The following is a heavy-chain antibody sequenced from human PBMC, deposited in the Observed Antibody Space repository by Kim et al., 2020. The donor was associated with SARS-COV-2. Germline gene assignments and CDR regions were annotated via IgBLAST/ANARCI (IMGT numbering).Heavy chain of an antibody. CDR2: IRPKTGNI. CDR1: ADTFPRYG. CDR3: ARVGDYYTSGSLRENRSFD. J-gene: IGHJ4*01. Sequence: ASVKVSCKAAADTFPRYGVTWVRQAPGQGLECLGWIRPKTGNIEYAQNFQGRVTMTTDTSTSTAYMELRNLRSDDTAMYYCARVGDYYTSGSLRENRSFD. V-gene: IGHV1-18*01. D-gene: IGHD3-10*01.